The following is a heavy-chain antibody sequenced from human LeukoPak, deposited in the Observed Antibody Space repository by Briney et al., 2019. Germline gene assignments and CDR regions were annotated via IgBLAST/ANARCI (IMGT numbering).Heavy chain of an antibody. CDR1: GGSISSGSYY. V-gene: IGHV4-61*02. Sequence: SQTLSLTCTVSGGSISSGSYYWSWIRQPAGKGLEWIGRIYTSGSTNYNPSLKSRVTISVDTSKNQFSLKLSSVTAADTAVYYCASYTTLYDYGGTEYYFDYWGQGTLVTVSS. CDR2: IYTSGST. D-gene: IGHD4-23*01. J-gene: IGHJ4*02. CDR3: ASYTTLYDYGGTEYYFDY.